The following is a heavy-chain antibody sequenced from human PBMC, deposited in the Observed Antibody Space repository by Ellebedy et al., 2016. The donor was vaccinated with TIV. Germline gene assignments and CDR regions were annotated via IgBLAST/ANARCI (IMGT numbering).Heavy chain of an antibody. CDR1: GYTFTNYG. J-gene: IGHJ5*01. CDR3: ARGSGPNWLDP. V-gene: IGHV1-18*04. D-gene: IGHD6-19*01. CDR2: ISGYSGNT. Sequence: AASVKVSCKASGYTFTNYGINWVRQAPGQGLEWMGWISGYSGNTDYAQKFQGRVTMTTDTGTNTGYMELTSLTSDDTAVYYCARGSGPNWLDPWGQGTLVTVSS.